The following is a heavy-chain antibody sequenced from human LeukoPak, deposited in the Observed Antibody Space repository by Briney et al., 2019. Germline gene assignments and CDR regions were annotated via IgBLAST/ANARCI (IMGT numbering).Heavy chain of an antibody. D-gene: IGHD2-2*01. CDR3: ARASDPSWPFDF. J-gene: IGHJ4*02. Sequence: ASVKVSCKASGYAFTTFGIMWVRQAPGQGLEWMGWINTSKSYTRYAQKVQGRATLTTDPSTSTAYLELTSLTSEDTAVYFCARASDPSWPFDFWGQGTKVTVSS. CDR1: GYAFTTFG. V-gene: IGHV1-18*01. CDR2: INTSKSYT.